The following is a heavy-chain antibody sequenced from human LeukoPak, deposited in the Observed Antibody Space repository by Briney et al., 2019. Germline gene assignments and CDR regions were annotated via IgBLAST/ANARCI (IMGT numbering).Heavy chain of an antibody. CDR1: GFKFDDYG. CDR2: ISSSSSYI. CDR3: AGGATTDY. V-gene: IGHV3-21*01. Sequence: PGGSLRLSCTASGFKFDDYGMTWVRQAPGKGLEWVSSISSSSSYIYYADSVKGRFTISRDNAKNSLYLQMNSLRAEDTAVYYCAGGATTDYWGQGTLVTVSS. D-gene: IGHD1-26*01. J-gene: IGHJ4*02.